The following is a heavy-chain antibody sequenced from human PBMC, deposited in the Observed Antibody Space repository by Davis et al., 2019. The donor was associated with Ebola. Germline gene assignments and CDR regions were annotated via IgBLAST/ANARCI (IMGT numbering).Heavy chain of an antibody. D-gene: IGHD1-1*01. V-gene: IGHV1-69*02. Sequence: SVKVSCKASGGTFSSHTISWVRQAPGQGLEWMGRIIPILGIANYAQNVQGRVTMTTDTSTSTAYMEVGILRSDDTAVYYCARAQFPTTSDHWGQGTLVTVSS. CDR3: ARAQFPTTSDH. CDR2: IIPILGIA. CDR1: GGTFSSHT. J-gene: IGHJ4*02.